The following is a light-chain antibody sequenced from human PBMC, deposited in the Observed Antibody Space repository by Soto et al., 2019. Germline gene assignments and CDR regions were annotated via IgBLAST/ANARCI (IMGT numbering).Light chain of an antibody. J-gene: IGLJ2*01. CDR1: SSNIGAGYD. CDR2: GNS. Sequence: QSVLTQPPSVSGAPGQRVTISCTGSSSNIGAGYDVHWYQQLPGTAPKVLIYGNSNRPSGVPDRFSGSKSGTSASLAITGLQAEDEADYYCQSYDSSLRGPVFGGGTQLTVL. V-gene: IGLV1-40*01. CDR3: QSYDSSLRGPV.